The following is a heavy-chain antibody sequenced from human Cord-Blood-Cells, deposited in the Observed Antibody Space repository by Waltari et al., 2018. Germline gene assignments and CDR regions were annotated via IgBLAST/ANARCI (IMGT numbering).Heavy chain of an antibody. CDR2: FDPEDGET. D-gene: IGHD3-10*01. CDR1: GYTLTDLS. Sequence: QVQLVQSGAEVKKPGASVKVSCKLSGYTLTDLSMHWVRQAPGKGLAWMGGFDPEDGETIYAQKFQGRVTMTEDTSTDTAYMELSSLRSEDTAVYYCATPPYCYGSGSYWNWCDPWGQGTLVTVSS. V-gene: IGHV1-24*01. J-gene: IGHJ5*02. CDR3: ATPPYCYGSGSYWNWCDP.